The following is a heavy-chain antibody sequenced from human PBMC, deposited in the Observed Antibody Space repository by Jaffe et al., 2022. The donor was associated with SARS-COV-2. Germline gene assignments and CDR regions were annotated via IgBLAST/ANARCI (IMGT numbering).Heavy chain of an antibody. V-gene: IGHV4-30-2*01. D-gene: IGHD6-13*01. J-gene: IGHJ6*02. CDR1: GGSISSGGYS. CDR2: IYHSGST. CDR3: ARGTDDYSSSRPGYGMDV. Sequence: QLQLQESGSGLVKPSQTLSLTCAVSGGSISSGGYSWSWIRQPPGKGLEWIGYIYHSGSTYYNPSLKSRVTISVDRSKNQFSLKLSSVTAADTAVYYCARGTDDYSSSRPGYGMDVWGQGTTVTVSS.